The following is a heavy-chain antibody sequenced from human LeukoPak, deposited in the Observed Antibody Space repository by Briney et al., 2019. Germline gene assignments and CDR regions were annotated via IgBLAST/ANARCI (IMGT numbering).Heavy chain of an antibody. CDR3: AKDAGGANYPVYCLDF. D-gene: IGHD1-7*01. V-gene: IGHV3-23*01. Sequence: PGGSLRLSCAASGFTFSSYAMSWVRQAPGKGLEWVSAISGSDGSTYYADSVKGRFTISRDNSKNTLYLQMNSLRAEDTAVYYCAKDAGGANYPVYCLDFWGQGTLVTVSS. J-gene: IGHJ4*02. CDR1: GFTFSSYA. CDR2: ISGSDGST.